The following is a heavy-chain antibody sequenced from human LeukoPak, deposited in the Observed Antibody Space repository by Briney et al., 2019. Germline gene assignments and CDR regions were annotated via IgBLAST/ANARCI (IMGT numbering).Heavy chain of an antibody. CDR3: ARGPAAVHP. CDR2: IMHTAST. CDR1: GYSLTNHY. J-gene: IGHJ5*02. Sequence: SETLSLTCAVYGYSLTNHYWIWIHQPPGKGLEWIGEIMHTASTNYNPSFKSWVTISVDTSKNQFFLNLTSVTAADTAVYYCARGPAAVHPWGQGTLVTVSP. D-gene: IGHD6-13*01. V-gene: IGHV4-34*12.